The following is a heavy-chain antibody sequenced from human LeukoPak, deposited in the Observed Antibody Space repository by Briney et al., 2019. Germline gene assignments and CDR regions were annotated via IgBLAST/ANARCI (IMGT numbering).Heavy chain of an antibody. D-gene: IGHD6-19*01. Sequence: ASVKVSCKASGYTFTSYDINWVRQVPGQGLEWMGWMNPKSGNTGYAQKFQGRVTITRNTSISTAYMEVSSLRYEDTAVYYCARRAVDNSYYYYMDVWGKGTTVTVSS. V-gene: IGHV1-8*03. CDR3: ARRAVDNSYYYYMDV. CDR2: MNPKSGNT. CDR1: GYTFTSYD. J-gene: IGHJ6*03.